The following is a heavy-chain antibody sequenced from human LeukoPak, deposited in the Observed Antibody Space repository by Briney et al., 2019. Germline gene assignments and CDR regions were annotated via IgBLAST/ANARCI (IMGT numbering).Heavy chain of an antibody. J-gene: IGHJ4*02. V-gene: IGHV3-23*01. D-gene: IGHD3-3*01. CDR2: ITGSGGTT. Sequence: GGSLRLSCAASGFTFSSYTMSWVRQAPGKGLEWVSSITGSGGTTYYADSVKGRFTISRDIAKNTLYLQMNSLRAEDTGVYYCAKDHYWSIDYWGRGTLVTVSS. CDR1: GFTFSSYT. CDR3: AKDHYWSIDY.